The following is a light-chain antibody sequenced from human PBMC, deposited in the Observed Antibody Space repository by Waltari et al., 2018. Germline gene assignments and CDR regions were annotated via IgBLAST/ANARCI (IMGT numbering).Light chain of an antibody. V-gene: IGLV8-61*01. CDR3: MLFMGSGIYV. Sequence: QTVVTQEPSLSVSPGGTVTVTCGLSSGSVPADPFPIWVQQTPGQSPRTLIYATDIRSSGVPYRFSGSILGNKAALTITGAQAEDDSDYYCMLFMGSGIYVFGTGTKVTVL. CDR1: SGSVPADPF. J-gene: IGLJ1*01. CDR2: ATD.